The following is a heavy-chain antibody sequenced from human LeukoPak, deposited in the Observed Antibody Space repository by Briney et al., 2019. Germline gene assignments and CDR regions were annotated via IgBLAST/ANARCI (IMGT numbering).Heavy chain of an antibody. CDR3: ATRADWFDP. V-gene: IGHV4-59*12. J-gene: IGHJ5*02. CDR1: GDSITSYY. CDR2: VFHSGVT. Sequence: SETLSLTCSVSGDSITSYYWSWIRQPPGRGLEWIGYVFHSGVTYYNPSLKSRVTLSLDTSKNQFSLKLKSVTAADTAVYFCATRADWFDPWGQGTLVTVSS.